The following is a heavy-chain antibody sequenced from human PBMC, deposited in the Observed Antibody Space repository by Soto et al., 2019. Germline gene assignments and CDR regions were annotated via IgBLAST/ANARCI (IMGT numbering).Heavy chain of an antibody. V-gene: IGHV1-69*01. Sequence: QVQLVQSGAEVKKPGSSVKVSCKASGGTFSSYAISWVRQAPGQGLEWMGGIIPIVGTANYAQKFQGRVTITADESTSTAYMELSSLRSEDTAVYYCARVSLAAARSYYYYGMDVWGQGTTVTVSS. CDR3: ARVSLAAARSYYYYGMDV. D-gene: IGHD2-15*01. J-gene: IGHJ6*02. CDR1: GGTFSSYA. CDR2: IIPIVGTA.